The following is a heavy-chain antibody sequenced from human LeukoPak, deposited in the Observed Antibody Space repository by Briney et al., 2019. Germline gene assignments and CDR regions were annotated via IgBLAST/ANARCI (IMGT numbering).Heavy chain of an antibody. J-gene: IGHJ6*03. Sequence: GGSLRLSCAASGFSFGSFAMSWVRQAPGKGLEWVSGIIGSGGTTFYADSVKGRFTISRDNSKNTLYLQMNSLRAEDTAIYYCAKKEGDTNSSWYMDVWGKGTTVTVSS. CDR1: GFSFGSFA. D-gene: IGHD2-21*01. V-gene: IGHV3-23*01. CDR3: AKKEGDTNSSWYMDV. CDR2: IIGSGGTT.